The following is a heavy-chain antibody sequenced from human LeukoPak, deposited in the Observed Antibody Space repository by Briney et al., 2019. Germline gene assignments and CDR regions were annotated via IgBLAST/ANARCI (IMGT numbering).Heavy chain of an antibody. J-gene: IGHJ4*02. Sequence: GGSLRLSCIASGFAFNSYEMNWVRQAPGKGLEWVSYISSSGSIKHYADSVKGRFTISRDNAKNSLYLQMNSLRAEDTAVYYCARKYCSSTSCLFDYWGQGTLVTVSS. CDR3: ARKYCSSTSCLFDY. CDR1: GFAFNSYE. V-gene: IGHV3-48*03. CDR2: ISSSGSIK. D-gene: IGHD2-2*01.